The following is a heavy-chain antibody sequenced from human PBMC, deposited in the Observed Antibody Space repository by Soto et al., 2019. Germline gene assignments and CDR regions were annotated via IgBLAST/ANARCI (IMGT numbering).Heavy chain of an antibody. V-gene: IGHV5-51*01. J-gene: IGHJ6*02. Sequence: LGESLKISCKSFGYTFTNYWIGWVRQMPGKGLEWMGIIYPGDSDIRYNPSFQGQVTISADKSISTAYLQWSSLKASDTAMYYCARTAAAGKYYYGMDVWGQGTTVTVSS. CDR2: IYPGDSDI. D-gene: IGHD6-13*01. CDR3: ARTAAAGKYYYGMDV. CDR1: GYTFTNYW.